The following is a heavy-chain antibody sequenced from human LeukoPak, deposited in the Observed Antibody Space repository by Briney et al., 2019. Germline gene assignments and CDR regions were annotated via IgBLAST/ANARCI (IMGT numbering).Heavy chain of an antibody. J-gene: IGHJ4*02. Sequence: ASVKVSCKASGYTFTGYYMHWVRQAPGQGLEWMVRINPNSGCTNYAQKFQGRVTMTRDTSISTAYMELSRLRSDDTAVYYCARVGYSSGWSDYWGQGTLVTVSS. V-gene: IGHV1-2*06. CDR2: INPNSGCT. CDR1: GYTFTGYY. D-gene: IGHD6-19*01. CDR3: ARVGYSSGWSDY.